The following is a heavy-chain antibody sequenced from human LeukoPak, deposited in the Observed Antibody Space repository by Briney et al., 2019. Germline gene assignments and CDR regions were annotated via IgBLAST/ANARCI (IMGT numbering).Heavy chain of an antibody. CDR2: IYTSGST. J-gene: IGHJ4*02. Sequence: SETLSLTCTVSGGSISSGSYYWSWIRQPAGTGLEWIGRIYTSGSTNYNPSLKSRVTISVDTSKNQFSLKLSSVTAADTAVYYCARESGYGDYDYWGQGTLVTVSS. CDR3: ARESGYGDYDY. D-gene: IGHD4-17*01. CDR1: GGSISSGSYY. V-gene: IGHV4-61*02.